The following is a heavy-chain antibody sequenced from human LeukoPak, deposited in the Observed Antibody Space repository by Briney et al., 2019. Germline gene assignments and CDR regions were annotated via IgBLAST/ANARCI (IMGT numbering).Heavy chain of an antibody. CDR1: GFTFDDYA. CDR3: AKDLIVGATI. CDR2: ISWNSGSI. J-gene: IGHJ4*02. D-gene: IGHD1-26*01. Sequence: QPGGSLGLSCAASGFTFDDYAMHWVRQAPGKGLEWVSGISWNSGSIGYADSVKGRFTISRDNAKNSLYLQMNSLRAEDTALYYCAKDLIVGATIGGQGTLVTVSS. V-gene: IGHV3-9*01.